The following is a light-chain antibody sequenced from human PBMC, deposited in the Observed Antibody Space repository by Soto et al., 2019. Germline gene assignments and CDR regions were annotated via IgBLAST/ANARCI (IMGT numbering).Light chain of an antibody. CDR1: QSIVDW. V-gene: IGKV1-5*03. CDR3: QQYSTYPYI. CDR2: KTS. Sequence: DIQMTQSPSTLSASVGDRVTFGCRASQSIVDWLAWYQQKPGKAPNLLIYKTSTLQRGVPSRFSGGGIGTEFSLSISSLQPDDFVTYYCQQYSTYPYIFGQGTK. J-gene: IGKJ2*01.